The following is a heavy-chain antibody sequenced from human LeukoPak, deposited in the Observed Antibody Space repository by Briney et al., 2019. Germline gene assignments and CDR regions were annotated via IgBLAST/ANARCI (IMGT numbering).Heavy chain of an antibody. J-gene: IGHJ4*02. CDR1: GGSFSGYY. Sequence: PSETLSLTCAVYGGSFSGYYWSWIRQPPGKGLEWIGEINHSGSTNYNPSLKSRVTISVDTSKNQLSLKLSSVTAADTAVYYCARDYSKGGGFDFWGQGTLVTVSS. V-gene: IGHV4-34*01. CDR2: INHSGST. CDR3: ARDYSKGGGFDF. D-gene: IGHD4-11*01.